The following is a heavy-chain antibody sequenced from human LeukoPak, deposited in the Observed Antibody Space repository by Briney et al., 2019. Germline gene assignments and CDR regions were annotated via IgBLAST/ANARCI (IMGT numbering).Heavy chain of an antibody. CDR2: ISNDGNNK. CDR3: AKEVIAAGGNLEY. CDR1: GFTFSSAV. Sequence: VGSLRLSCAASGFTFSSAVMHWVRQAPGKGQEWVSVISNDGNNKYYADSVRGRFTISRDNSKNTLYVQMNSLRAEDTAVYYCAKEVIAAGGNLEYWGQGTLVTVSS. V-gene: IGHV3-30*18. J-gene: IGHJ4*02. D-gene: IGHD6-13*01.